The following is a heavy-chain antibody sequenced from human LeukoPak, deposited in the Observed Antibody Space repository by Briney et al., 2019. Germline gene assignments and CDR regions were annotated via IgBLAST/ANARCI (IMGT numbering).Heavy chain of an antibody. CDR3: ARGYCSSTSCYLDNWFDP. V-gene: IGHV1-3*01. J-gene: IGHJ5*02. CDR1: GYTLTSYA. D-gene: IGHD2-2*01. CDR2: INAGNGNT. Sequence: ASVKVSCKASGYTLTSYAMHWVRQAPGQRLEWMGWINAGNGNTKYSQKFQGRVTITRDTSASTAYMELSSLRSEDTAVYYCARGYCSSTSCYLDNWFDPWGQGTLVTVSS.